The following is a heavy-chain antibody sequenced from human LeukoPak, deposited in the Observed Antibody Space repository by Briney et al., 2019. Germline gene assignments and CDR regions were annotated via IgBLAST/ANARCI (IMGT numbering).Heavy chain of an antibody. Sequence: GGSLRLSCAASGFTFSGSAMHWVRQASGKGLEWVGRIRSKANSYATAYAASVKGRFTISRDDSKNTAYLQMNSLKTEDTAVYYCTRRSDPPQTYYYDSSGYYHWGQGTLVTVSS. J-gene: IGHJ5*02. V-gene: IGHV3-73*01. CDR1: GFTFSGSA. CDR3: TRRSDPPQTYYYDSSGYYH. D-gene: IGHD3-22*01. CDR2: IRSKANSYAT.